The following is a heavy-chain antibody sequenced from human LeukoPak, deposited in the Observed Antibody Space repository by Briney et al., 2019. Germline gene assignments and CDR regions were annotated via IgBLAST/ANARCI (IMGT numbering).Heavy chain of an antibody. D-gene: IGHD2-8*01. V-gene: IGHV1-69*05. CDR3: AGQIVLTDYFDY. Sequence: GASVKVSCKASGYTFTGYYMHWVRQAPGQGLEWMGRIIPIFGTANYAQKFQGRVTITTDESTSTAYMELSSLRSEDTAVYYCAGQIVLTDYFDYWGQGTLVTVSS. J-gene: IGHJ4*02. CDR1: GYTFTGYY. CDR2: IIPIFGTA.